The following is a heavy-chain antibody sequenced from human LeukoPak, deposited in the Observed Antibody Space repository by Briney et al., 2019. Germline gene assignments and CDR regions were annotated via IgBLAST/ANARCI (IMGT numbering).Heavy chain of an antibody. Sequence: GGSLRLSCAASGFTFSDYTINWVRQAPGKGLEWVSSISSTSNYIYHADPLKGRVTISRDNAKNSLSLQMNSLRVEDTAVYYCARQKYCGGDCYGLDTLDTWGQGTMVTVSS. CDR3: ARQKYCGGDCYGLDTLDT. CDR2: ISSTSNYI. D-gene: IGHD2-21*02. CDR1: GFTFSDYT. J-gene: IGHJ3*02. V-gene: IGHV3-21*01.